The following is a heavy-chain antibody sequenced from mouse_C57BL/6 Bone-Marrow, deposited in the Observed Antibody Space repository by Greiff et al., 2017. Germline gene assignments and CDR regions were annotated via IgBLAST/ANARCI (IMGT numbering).Heavy chain of an antibody. CDR1: GFPFSSYA. Sequence: EVKLMVSGAGLVKPGGSLKLSCAASGFPFSSYAMSWVRQTPEQRLEWVATISDGGCYTYYPDNVKGRFTISRDNAKNNLYLQMSHLKAEDTAMYYCARGSRTVVAMDYWGQGTSVTVSS. CDR3: ARGSRTVVAMDY. CDR2: ISDGGCYT. V-gene: IGHV5-4*03. J-gene: IGHJ4*01. D-gene: IGHD1-1*01.